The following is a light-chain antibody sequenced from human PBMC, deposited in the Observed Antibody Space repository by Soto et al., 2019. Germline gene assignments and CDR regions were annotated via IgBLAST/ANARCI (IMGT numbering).Light chain of an antibody. CDR2: AAS. V-gene: IGKV1-9*01. J-gene: IGKJ4*01. Sequence: DIQLTQSPSFLSASVGDTVTITCRASQGISSYLAWYQQKPGKAPKLLIYAASTLQSGVPSRFSGSGSGTEFTLTISSLQPEGFATYYCQQLNSYPLTFGGGTKVEIK. CDR1: QGISSY. CDR3: QQLNSYPLT.